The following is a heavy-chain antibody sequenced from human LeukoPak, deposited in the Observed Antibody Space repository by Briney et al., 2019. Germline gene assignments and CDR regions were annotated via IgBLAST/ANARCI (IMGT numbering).Heavy chain of an antibody. CDR3: AKGGTDYYYMGV. CDR1: GFTFSSYG. Sequence: GGSLRLSCAASGFTFSSYGMSWVRQAPGKGLEWVSLISGSGGSTSYADSVKGRFTISRDNSKNTLYLQMNSLRAEDTAVYYCAKGGTDYYYMGVWGKGTTVTVSS. J-gene: IGHJ6*03. V-gene: IGHV3-23*01. CDR2: ISGSGGST. D-gene: IGHD1-1*01.